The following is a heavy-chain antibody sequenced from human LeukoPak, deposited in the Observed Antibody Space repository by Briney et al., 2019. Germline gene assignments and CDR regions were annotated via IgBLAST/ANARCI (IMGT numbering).Heavy chain of an antibody. V-gene: IGHV1-2*02. Sequence: ASVKVSCKASGYTFTGYYIHWVRQAPGQGLEWMGWISPNSAGTNYAQNFQGRVAMTRDTSISTAYMELTRLTSDDTAVYYCAREDTGYNWFDPWGQGTLVTVSS. CDR3: AREDTGYNWFDP. CDR1: GYTFTGYY. D-gene: IGHD4-17*01. J-gene: IGHJ5*02. CDR2: ISPNSAGT.